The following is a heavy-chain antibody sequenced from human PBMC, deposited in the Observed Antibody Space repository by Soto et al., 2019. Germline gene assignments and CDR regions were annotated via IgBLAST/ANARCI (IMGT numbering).Heavy chain of an antibody. D-gene: IGHD3-16*01. CDR1: GFTFSDYW. CDR3: ARDLGGPDY. Sequence: GGSLRLSCAASGFTFSDYWMHWVRQAPGKGLEWVSRLSSDGFGAAYADSVKGRFFISRDIARNTLFLQMNSLRADDTTVYYCARDLGGPDYWGRGTSVTVSS. V-gene: IGHV3-74*03. J-gene: IGHJ4*02. CDR2: LSSDGFGA.